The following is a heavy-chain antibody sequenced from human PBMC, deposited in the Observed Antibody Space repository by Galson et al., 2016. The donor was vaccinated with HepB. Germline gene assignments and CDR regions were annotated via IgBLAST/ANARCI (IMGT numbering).Heavy chain of an antibody. CDR3: ARDVKTAAAAADAFDI. CDR1: GFTFSSYW. D-gene: IGHD6-25*01. V-gene: IGHV3-74*01. Sequence: SLRLSCAASGFTFSSYWMHWVRQAPGKGLVWVSRINSDGSRTSCADSVKGRFTISRDNAKNTLYLQMNSLRAEDTAVYYCARDVKTAAAAADAFDIWGQGTMVTVSS. J-gene: IGHJ3*02. CDR2: INSDGSRT.